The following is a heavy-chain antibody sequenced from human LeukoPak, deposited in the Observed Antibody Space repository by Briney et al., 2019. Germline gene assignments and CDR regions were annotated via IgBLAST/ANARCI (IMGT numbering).Heavy chain of an antibody. D-gene: IGHD6-13*01. CDR3: ARGPRNSSSYQYFQH. V-gene: IGHV3-21*01. Sequence: AGGSLRLSCAASGFTFSTYSMNWVRQAPGKGLEWVSSISSSSSYIYYADSVKGRFTISRDNAKNSLFLQMNSLGADDTAVYFCARGPRNSSSYQYFQHWGQGTLVTVSS. CDR2: ISSSSSYI. J-gene: IGHJ1*01. CDR1: GFTFSTYS.